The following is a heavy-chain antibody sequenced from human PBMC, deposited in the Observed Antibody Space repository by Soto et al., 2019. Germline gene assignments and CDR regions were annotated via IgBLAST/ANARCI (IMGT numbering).Heavy chain of an antibody. V-gene: IGHV3-21*01. Sequence: PGGSLRLSCVTSGFTFSRNTMNWVRQAPGKGLEWVASITSSGSYVYYADSVKGRFSASRDNAKTSLSLQMDSLRPDDTAIYFCVKDEGIEAMDVWGPGTTVTVSS. CDR2: ITSSGSYV. J-gene: IGHJ6*02. CDR3: VKDEGIEAMDV. D-gene: IGHD3-3*02. CDR1: GFTFSRNT.